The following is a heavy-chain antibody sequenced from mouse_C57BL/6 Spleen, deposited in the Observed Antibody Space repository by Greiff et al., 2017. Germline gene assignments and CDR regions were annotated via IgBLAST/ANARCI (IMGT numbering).Heavy chain of an antibody. CDR3: SRRGTTTVVADYYAMYY. V-gene: IGHV1-50*01. D-gene: IGHD1-1*01. CDR1: GYTFTSYW. J-gene: IGHJ4*01. CDR2: IDPSDSYT. Sequence: QVQLQQPGAELVKPGASVKLSCKASGYTFTSYWMQWVKQRPGPGLEWIGEIDPSDSYTNYNQKFKGKATLTVDTSSSTAYMQLSSLTSEDSAVYFCSRRGTTTVVADYYAMYYWGQGTSVTVSS.